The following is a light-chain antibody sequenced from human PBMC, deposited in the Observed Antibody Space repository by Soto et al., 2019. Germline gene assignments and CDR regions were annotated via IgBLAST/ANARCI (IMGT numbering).Light chain of an antibody. CDR1: QSVSRD. J-gene: IGKJ4*01. CDR2: DIS. Sequence: EIVMTQPPATLSVSPGERATLSCRASQSVSRDLAWYQQKPGQAPRLLIYDISTRATGTPTRFSGSGSGTEFTLTISSLQSEDFAVYYCQQYNDWPLTFGGGTKVEIK. CDR3: QQYNDWPLT. V-gene: IGKV3D-15*01.